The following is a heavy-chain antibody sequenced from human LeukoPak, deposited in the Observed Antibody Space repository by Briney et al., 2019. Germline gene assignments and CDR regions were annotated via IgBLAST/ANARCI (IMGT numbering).Heavy chain of an antibody. CDR1: GFTFSSYA. Sequence: PGGSLRLSCAASGFTFSSYAMHWVRQAPAKGLEYVSAISSDGGSTYYANSLKGRFTISRDNSKNTLYLQMGSLRAEDMAVYYCARLVGGSLYFDYWGQGTLVTVSS. J-gene: IGHJ4*02. V-gene: IGHV3-64*01. D-gene: IGHD1-26*01. CDR3: ARLVGGSLYFDY. CDR2: ISSDGGST.